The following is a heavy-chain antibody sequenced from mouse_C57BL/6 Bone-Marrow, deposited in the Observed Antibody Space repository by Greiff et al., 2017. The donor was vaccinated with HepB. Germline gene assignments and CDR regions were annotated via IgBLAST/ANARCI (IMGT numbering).Heavy chain of an antibody. V-gene: IGHV1-50*01. CDR2: IDPSDSYT. CDR1: GYTFTSYW. Sequence: QVQLKQPGAELVKPGASVKLSCKASGYTFTSYWMQWVKQRPGQGLEWIGEIDPSDSYTNYNQKFKGKATLTVDTSSSTAYMQLSSLTSEDSAVYYCARSYDGYYDYAMDYWGQGTSVTVSS. D-gene: IGHD2-3*01. CDR3: ARSYDGYYDYAMDY. J-gene: IGHJ4*01.